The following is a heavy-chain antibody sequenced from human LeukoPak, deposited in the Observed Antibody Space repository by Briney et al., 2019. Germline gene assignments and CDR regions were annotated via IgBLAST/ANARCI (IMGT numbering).Heavy chain of an antibody. D-gene: IGHD3-22*01. CDR2: INHSGST. Sequence: SETLSLTCAVYGGSFSGYYWSWIRQPPGKGLEWIGEINHSGSTNYNPSLKNRVTISVDTSKNQFSLKLSSVTAADTAVYYCAVSGDSSSFDYWGQGTLVTVSS. J-gene: IGHJ4*02. CDR3: AVSGDSSSFDY. V-gene: IGHV4-34*01. CDR1: GGSFSGYY.